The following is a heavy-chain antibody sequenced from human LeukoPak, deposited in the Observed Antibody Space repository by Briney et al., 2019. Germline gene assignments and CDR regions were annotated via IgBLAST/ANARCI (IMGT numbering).Heavy chain of an antibody. J-gene: IGHJ4*02. D-gene: IGHD2-2*01. CDR3: ARGPSLEYCSSTACFADY. V-gene: IGHV3-48*01. CDR2: ISSSSSTI. Sequence: GGSPRLSCAASGFTFSSYSMNWVRQAPGKGLEWVSYISSSSSTIYYADSVKGRFTISRDNGKNSLYLQMNSLRVEDTAVYYCARGPSLEYCSSTACFADYWGQGTLVTVSS. CDR1: GFTFSSYS.